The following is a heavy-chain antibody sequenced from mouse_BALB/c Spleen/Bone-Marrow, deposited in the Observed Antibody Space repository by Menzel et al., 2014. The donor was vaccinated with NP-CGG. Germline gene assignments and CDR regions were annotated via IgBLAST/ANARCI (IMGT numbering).Heavy chain of an antibody. CDR1: GYTFTSYW. V-gene: IGHV1S81*02. D-gene: IGHD1-1*01. CDR2: INPSNGRT. Sequence: SGAELVKPGASVKLSCKASGYTFTSYWTHWVKQRPGQGLEWIGEINPSNGRTNYNEKFKSKATLTVDKSSSTAYMQLSSLTSEDSAVYYCARRATTVVATDYWGQGTTLTVSS. CDR3: ARRATTVVATDY. J-gene: IGHJ2*01.